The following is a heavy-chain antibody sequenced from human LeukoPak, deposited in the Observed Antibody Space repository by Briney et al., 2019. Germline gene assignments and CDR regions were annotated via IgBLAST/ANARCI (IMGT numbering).Heavy chain of an antibody. V-gene: IGHV3-30*18. CDR1: GFTFSSYG. D-gene: IGHD6-13*01. J-gene: IGHJ4*02. CDR3: AKDRGSIAAGGSDY. CDR2: ISYDGSNK. Sequence: GRTLRLSCAASGFTFSSYGMHWVRQAPGKGLEWVAAISYDGSNKYYADSVKGRFTISRDNSKNTLYLQMNSLRAEDTAVYYCAKDRGSIAAGGSDYWGQGTLVTVSS.